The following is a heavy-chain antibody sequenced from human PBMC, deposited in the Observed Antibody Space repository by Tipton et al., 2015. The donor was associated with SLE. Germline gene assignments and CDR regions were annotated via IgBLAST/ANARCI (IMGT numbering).Heavy chain of an antibody. D-gene: IGHD2-2*01. CDR2: INHSGST. J-gene: IGHJ3*02. V-gene: IGHV4-34*01. CDR1: GGSFSGYY. Sequence: TLSLTCAVYGGSFSGYYWSWIRQPPGEGLEWIGEINHSGSTNYNPSLKSRVTISVDTSKNQFSLKRSSVTAADTAVYYCARYALRSAFDIWGQGTMVTVSP. CDR3: ARYALRSAFDI.